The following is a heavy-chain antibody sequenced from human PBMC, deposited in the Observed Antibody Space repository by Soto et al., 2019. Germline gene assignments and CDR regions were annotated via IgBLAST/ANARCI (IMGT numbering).Heavy chain of an antibody. CDR3: ARVGFLEMATIPDLYAP. CDR1: GDTISSGDYY. D-gene: IGHD5-12*01. V-gene: IGHV4-30-4*01. CDR2: IYYSGST. J-gene: IGHJ5*02. Sequence: SETLSLTCGVSGDTISSGDYYWSWIRQPPGKGLEWIGYIYYSGSTYYNPSLKSRVTISVDTSKNQFSLKLSSVTAADTAVYYCARVGFLEMATIPDLYAPSGQGTLVTVSS.